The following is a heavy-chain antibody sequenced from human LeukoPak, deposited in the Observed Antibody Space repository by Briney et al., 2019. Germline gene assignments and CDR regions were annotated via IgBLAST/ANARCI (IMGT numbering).Heavy chain of an antibody. CDR1: GGSISSYY. J-gene: IGHJ6*03. Sequence: SETLSLTCTVSGGSISSYYWSWIRQPPGKGLEWIGYIYYSGSTNYNPSLKSRVTISVDTSKNQFSLKLSSVTAADTAVYYCARDGGMTTVTRGYYYYYMDVWGKGTTVTVSS. CDR3: ARDGGMTTVTRGYYYYYMDV. V-gene: IGHV4-59*01. D-gene: IGHD4-11*01. CDR2: IYYSGST.